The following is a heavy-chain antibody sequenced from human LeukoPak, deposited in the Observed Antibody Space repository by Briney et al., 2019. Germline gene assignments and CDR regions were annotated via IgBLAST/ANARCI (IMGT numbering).Heavy chain of an antibody. D-gene: IGHD3-22*01. J-gene: IGHJ4*02. CDR1: GVTLSNYG. CDR2: ISGSGGGT. CDR3: ATRGVVIRVILVGFHKEAYYFDS. V-gene: IGHV3-23*01. Sequence: GGSLRLSCAVSGVTLSNYGMSWVRQAPGKGLEWVAGISGSGGGTNYADSVKGRFTISRDNRKNTLYLQMNSLRAEDTAVYFCATRGVVIRVILVGFHKEAYYFDSWGQGALVTVSS.